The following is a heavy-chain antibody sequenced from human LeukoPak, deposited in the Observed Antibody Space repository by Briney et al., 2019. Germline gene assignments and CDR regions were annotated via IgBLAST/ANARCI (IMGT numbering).Heavy chain of an antibody. CDR2: INPNSGGT. V-gene: IGHV1-2*02. CDR3: ARAGLGYCSSTSCYRSNWFDP. D-gene: IGHD2-2*02. Sequence: GASVKVSCKASGYTFTSYGISWVRQAPGQGLEWMGWINPNSGGTNYAQKFQGRVTMTRDTSISTAYMELSRLRSDDTAVYYCARAGLGYCSSTSCYRSNWFDPWGQGTLVTVSS. J-gene: IGHJ5*02. CDR1: GYTFTSYG.